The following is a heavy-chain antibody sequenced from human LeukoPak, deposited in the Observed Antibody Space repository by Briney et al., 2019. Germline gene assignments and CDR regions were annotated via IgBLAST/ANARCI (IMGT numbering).Heavy chain of an antibody. J-gene: IGHJ3*02. CDR2: MNPNSGAT. D-gene: IGHD6-13*01. CDR1: GYTFTAYY. Sequence: GASVEVSCKASGYTFTAYYIHWVRQAPGQGLEWMGWMNPNSGATNYAQEFQGRVTMTRDTSISTAYMELSRLTSDDTAVYYCARDRSSSSGVNAFDIWGRGTMVTVSS. CDR3: ARDRSSSSGVNAFDI. V-gene: IGHV1-2*02.